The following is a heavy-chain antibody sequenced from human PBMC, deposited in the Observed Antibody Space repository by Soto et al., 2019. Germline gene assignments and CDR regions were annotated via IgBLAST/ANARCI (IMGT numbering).Heavy chain of an antibody. CDR2: INPSGGST. V-gene: IGHV1-46*01. CDR3: ASVEMATSYYYYGMDV. CDR1: GYACTSYY. J-gene: IGHJ6*02. D-gene: IGHD5-12*01. Sequence: ASVKVPCKASGYACTSYYMHWVRQAPGQGLEWMGIINPSGGSTSYAQKFQGRVTMTRDTSTSTVYMELSSLRSEDTAVYYCASVEMATSYYYYGMDVWGQGTTVTVSS.